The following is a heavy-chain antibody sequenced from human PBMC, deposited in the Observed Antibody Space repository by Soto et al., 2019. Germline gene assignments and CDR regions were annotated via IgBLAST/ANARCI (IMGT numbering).Heavy chain of an antibody. V-gene: IGHV4-30-4*01. CDR1: GGSISSGGYY. CDR2: FYNSGST. J-gene: IGHJ4*02. CDR3: ARGWGYYDPFEH. D-gene: IGHD3-22*01. Sequence: SETLSLTCTVSGGSISSGGYYWSWIRQPPGKGLEWIGYFYNSGSTDYNPSLKSRVTISGDTSKNQFSLKLSSVTAADTAVYYCARGWGYYDPFEHWGQGTLVTVSS.